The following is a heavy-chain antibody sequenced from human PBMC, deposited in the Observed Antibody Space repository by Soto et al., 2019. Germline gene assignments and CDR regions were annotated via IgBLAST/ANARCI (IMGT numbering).Heavy chain of an antibody. Sequence: VQLVESGGGLVQPGGSLRLSCAASGFTFSSYEMNWVRQAPGKGLEWVAVISYDGSNKYYADSVKGRFTISRDNSKNTLYLQMNSLRAEDTAVYYCARGHDIVATITLDYFDYWGQGTLVTVTS. CDR3: ARGHDIVATITLDYFDY. CDR1: GFTFSSYE. J-gene: IGHJ4*02. V-gene: IGHV3-30-3*01. D-gene: IGHD5-12*01. CDR2: ISYDGSNK.